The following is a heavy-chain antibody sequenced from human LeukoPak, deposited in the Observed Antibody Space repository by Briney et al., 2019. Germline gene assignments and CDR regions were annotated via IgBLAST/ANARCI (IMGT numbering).Heavy chain of an antibody. Sequence: SETLSLTCTVSGGSISSSSYYWGWIRQSPGKGLEWIASIYYSGSTYYNPSLKSRVTISVDTSKNQISLKLSSVTAADTAVYYCAHNGWYSIDNWGQGTLVTVSS. J-gene: IGHJ4*02. CDR3: AHNGWYSIDN. CDR2: IYYSGST. V-gene: IGHV4-39*07. D-gene: IGHD6-19*01. CDR1: GGSISSSSYY.